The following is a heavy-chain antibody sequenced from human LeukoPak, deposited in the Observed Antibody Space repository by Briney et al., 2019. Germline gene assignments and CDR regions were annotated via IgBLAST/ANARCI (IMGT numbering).Heavy chain of an antibody. CDR1: GGSISSYY. CDR3: ARGLFSSSSWYNY. V-gene: IGHV4-34*01. D-gene: IGHD6-13*01. CDR2: INHSGST. Sequence: SETLSLTCTVSGGSISSYYWSWIRQPAGKGLEWIGEINHSGSTNYNPSLKSRVTISVDTSKNQFSLKLSSVTAADTAVYYCARGLFSSSSWYNYWGQGTLVTVSS. J-gene: IGHJ4*02.